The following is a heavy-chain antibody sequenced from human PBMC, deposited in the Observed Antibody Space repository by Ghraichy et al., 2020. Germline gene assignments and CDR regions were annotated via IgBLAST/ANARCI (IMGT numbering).Heavy chain of an antibody. CDR1: GFTFSSYG. J-gene: IGHJ6*02. CDR2: IWYDGSNK. D-gene: IGHD3-3*01. CDR3: ARDHQEWSISWPYYYYGMDV. Sequence: GESLRLSCAASGFTFSSYGMHWVRQAPGKGLEWVAVIWYDGSNKYYADSVKGRFTISRDNSKNTLYLQMNSLRAEDTAVYYCARDHQEWSISWPYYYYGMDVWGQGTTVTVSS. V-gene: IGHV3-33*01.